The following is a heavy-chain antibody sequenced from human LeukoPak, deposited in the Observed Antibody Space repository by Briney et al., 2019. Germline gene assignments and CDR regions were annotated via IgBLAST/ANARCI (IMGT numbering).Heavy chain of an antibody. CDR2: ISYDGSNK. J-gene: IGHJ5*02. V-gene: IGHV3-30*18. Sequence: GRSLRLSCAASGFTFSSYGIHWVRQAPGKGLEWVAVISYDGSNKYYADSVKGRFTISRDNSKNTLYLQMNSLRAEDTAVCYCAKDRTMVRGVIVNWFDPWGQGTLVTVSS. CDR1: GFTFSSYG. CDR3: AKDRTMVRGVIVNWFDP. D-gene: IGHD3-10*01.